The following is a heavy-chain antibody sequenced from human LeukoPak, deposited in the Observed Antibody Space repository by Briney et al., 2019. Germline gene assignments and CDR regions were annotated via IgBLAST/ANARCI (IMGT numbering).Heavy chain of an antibody. CDR1: GGSISSYY. D-gene: IGHD6-19*01. CDR2: IYYSGST. J-gene: IGHJ6*02. Sequence: NPSETLSLTCTVSGGSISSYYWSWIRQPPGKGLEWIGYIYYSGSTNYNPSLKSRVTISVDTSKNQFSLKLSSVTAADTAVYYRARERIAVAATKSSYYYYGMDVWGQGTTVTVSS. V-gene: IGHV4-59*01. CDR3: ARERIAVAATKSSYYYYGMDV.